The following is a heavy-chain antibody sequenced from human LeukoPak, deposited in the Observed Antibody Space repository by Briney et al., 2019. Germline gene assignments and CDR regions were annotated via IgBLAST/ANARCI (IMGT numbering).Heavy chain of an antibody. Sequence: PGGSLRLSWAASGFTFSSYAMSWVRQAPGKGLEWVSAISGSGGSTYYADSVKGRFTISRDNSKNTLYLQMNSLRAEDTAVYYCAKDLAQYQLLSLFDYWGQGTLVTVSS. J-gene: IGHJ4*02. CDR2: ISGSGGST. V-gene: IGHV3-23*01. D-gene: IGHD2-2*01. CDR1: GFTFSSYA. CDR3: AKDLAQYQLLSLFDY.